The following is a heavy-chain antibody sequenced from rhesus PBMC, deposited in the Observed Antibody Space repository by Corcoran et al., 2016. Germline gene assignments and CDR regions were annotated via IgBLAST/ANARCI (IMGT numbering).Heavy chain of an antibody. J-gene: IGHJ5-1*01. CDR3: WLDQFDV. CDR1: GGSISDSYF. D-gene: IGHD2-33*01. Sequence: QVQLQESGPGLVKPSETLSLTCAVSGGSISDSYFWSWVRPPPGKGLEWIGYIYGGGGATSYNTSLNNRVTISRDTSKNQFSLKLTSVTAADTAVYYCWLDQFDVWGAGVLVTVSS. CDR2: IYGGGGAT. V-gene: IGHV4-106*01.